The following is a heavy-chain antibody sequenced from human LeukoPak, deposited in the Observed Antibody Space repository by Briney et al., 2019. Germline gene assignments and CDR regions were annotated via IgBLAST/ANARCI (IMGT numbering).Heavy chain of an antibody. J-gene: IGHJ4*02. V-gene: IGHV3-23*01. Sequence: PGGSLRLSCAASGFTFRNYGMSWVRQAPGKGLEWVAGMSASDNTYYSDSAKGRFTISRDSSLNTLYLQMNSLRAEDTAIYYCAKDRDAVDIAMSWNWGQGTLVTVSS. CDR1: GFTFRNYG. D-gene: IGHD5-12*01. CDR2: MSASDNT. CDR3: AKDRDAVDIAMSWN.